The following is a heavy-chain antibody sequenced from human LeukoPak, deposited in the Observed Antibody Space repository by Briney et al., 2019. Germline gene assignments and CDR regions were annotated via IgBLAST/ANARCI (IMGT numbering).Heavy chain of an antibody. V-gene: IGHV3-7*01. J-gene: IGHJ4*02. CDR3: ARLYCSGGSCYPGQFDY. CDR1: GFTFSSYW. Sequence: GGSLRLSCAASGFTFSSYWMSWVRQAPGKGLEWVANINQDGSEKYYVDSVKGRFTISRDNAKNSLYLQMNSLRAEDTAVYYCARLYCSGGSCYPGQFDYWGQGTLVTVSS. D-gene: IGHD2-15*01. CDR2: INQDGSEK.